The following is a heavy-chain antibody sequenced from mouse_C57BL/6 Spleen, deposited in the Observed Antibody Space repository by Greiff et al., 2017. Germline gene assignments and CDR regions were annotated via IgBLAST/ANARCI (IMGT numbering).Heavy chain of an antibody. J-gene: IGHJ4*01. V-gene: IGHV1-54*01. CDR1: GYAFTNYL. Sequence: VQRVESGAELVRPGTSVKVSCKASGYAFTNYLIEWVKQRPGQGLEWIGVINPGSGGTNYNEKFKGKATLTADKSSSTAYMQLSSLTSEDSAVYFCARYYGSSPYYAMDYWGQGTSVTVSS. CDR2: INPGSGGT. CDR3: ARYYGSSPYYAMDY. D-gene: IGHD1-1*01.